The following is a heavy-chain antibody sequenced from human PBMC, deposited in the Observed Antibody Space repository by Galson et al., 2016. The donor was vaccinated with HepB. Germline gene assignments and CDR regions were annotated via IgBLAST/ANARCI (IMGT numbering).Heavy chain of an antibody. CDR2: IWYDGSNK. D-gene: IGHD6-13*01. CDR3: ARLIGQQLVRGPFDY. Sequence: SLRLSCAASGFTFSYYGMHWVRQAPGKGLEWVAVIWYDGSNKYYADSVKGRFTISRDNSKNTLYLQMNSLRAEDTAVYYCARLIGQQLVRGPFDYWGHGTLVTVSS. CDR1: GFTFSYYG. J-gene: IGHJ4*01. V-gene: IGHV3-33*08.